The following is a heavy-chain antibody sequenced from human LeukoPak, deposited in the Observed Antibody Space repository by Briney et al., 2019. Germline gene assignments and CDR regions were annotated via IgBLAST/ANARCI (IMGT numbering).Heavy chain of an antibody. D-gene: IGHD2-21*02. CDR1: GFTFSSYG. Sequence: GRSLRLSCAASGFTFSSYGMHWVRQAPGKGLEWVAVISYDGSNKYYADSVKGRFTISRDNAKNSLYLQMNSLRAEDTAVYYCARDGSRGNLVTAPDYWGQGTLVTVSS. V-gene: IGHV3-30*03. J-gene: IGHJ4*02. CDR2: ISYDGSNK. CDR3: ARDGSRGNLVTAPDY.